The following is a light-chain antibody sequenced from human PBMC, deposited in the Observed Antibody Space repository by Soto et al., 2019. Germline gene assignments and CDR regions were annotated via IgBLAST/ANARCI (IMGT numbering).Light chain of an antibody. V-gene: IGKV3-15*01. CDR2: GAS. CDR1: QSVITN. CDR3: QHYNHWPMYT. Sequence: EIVMTQSPATLSVSPGERVTLSCRASQSVITNLAWYQQKPGQAPRLVISGASNRATGIPARFSGSGSGTEFTLTISNLQSEDFAVYYCQHYNHWPMYTFGQGTKLEIK. J-gene: IGKJ2*01.